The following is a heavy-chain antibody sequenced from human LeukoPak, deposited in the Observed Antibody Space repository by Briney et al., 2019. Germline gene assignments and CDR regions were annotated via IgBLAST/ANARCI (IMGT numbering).Heavy chain of an antibody. CDR3: ARYSGSYWTSYFDY. CDR1: GGSISSHY. V-gene: IGHV4-59*11. CDR2: IYYSGST. Sequence: PSETLSLTCTVSGGSISSHYWSWIRQPPGKRLEWIGYIYYSGSTNYNPSLKSRVTISVDTSKNQFSLKLSSVTAADTAVYYCARYSGSYWTSYFDYWGQGTLVTVSS. J-gene: IGHJ4*02. D-gene: IGHD1-26*01.